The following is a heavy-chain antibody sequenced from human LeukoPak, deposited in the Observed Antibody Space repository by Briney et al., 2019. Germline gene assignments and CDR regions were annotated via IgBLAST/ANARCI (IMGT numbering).Heavy chain of an antibody. Sequence: PGRSLRLSCAASGITFSNYGIHWVRQAPGKGLEWVIVISNDGSNKYYADSVKGRFTISRDNSKSTVYLQMNSLRAEDTAVYYCASTSTYYDILTGYFDYWGQGTLVTASS. CDR3: ASTSTYYDILTGYFDY. CDR1: GITFSNYG. V-gene: IGHV3-30*19. CDR2: ISNDGSNK. D-gene: IGHD3-9*01. J-gene: IGHJ4*02.